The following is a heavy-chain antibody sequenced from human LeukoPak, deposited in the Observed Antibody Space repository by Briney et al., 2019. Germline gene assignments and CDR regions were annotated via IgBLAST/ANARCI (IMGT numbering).Heavy chain of an antibody. D-gene: IGHD1-1*01. CDR2: VYPGNSDT. Sequence: GESLKISCKGFGYSFTSYWIAWVRQMPGMGLEWMGAVYPGNSDTRYSPSFQGQVTISADRSISTAYLQWSSLKASGTAMYYCARGATTHDYWGQGTLVTVSS. CDR3: ARGATTHDY. V-gene: IGHV5-51*01. J-gene: IGHJ4*02. CDR1: GYSFTSYW.